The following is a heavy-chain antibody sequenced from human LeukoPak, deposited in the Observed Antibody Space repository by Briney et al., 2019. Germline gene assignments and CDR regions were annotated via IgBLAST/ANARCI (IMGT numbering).Heavy chain of an antibody. CDR3: AKDRTYYYDSGGYYSDY. Sequence: GSLRLSCAASGFTFSSYAMTWVRQAPGRGLEWVSAISGSGGGTYYADSVRGRFTISRDQSKNTLFLQMNSLRAEDTAVYYCAKDRTYYYDSGGYYSDYWGQGTLVTVSS. J-gene: IGHJ4*02. CDR2: ISGSGGGT. D-gene: IGHD3-22*01. CDR1: GFTFSSYA. V-gene: IGHV3-23*01.